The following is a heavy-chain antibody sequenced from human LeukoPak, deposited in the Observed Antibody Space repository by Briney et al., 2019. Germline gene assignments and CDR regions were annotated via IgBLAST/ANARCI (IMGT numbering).Heavy chain of an antibody. J-gene: IGHJ4*02. D-gene: IGHD1-26*01. CDR1: GFTFSSYG. CDR2: ISYDGNNR. CDR3: ARDPIVGAPVLDY. V-gene: IGHV3-30*03. Sequence: PGGSLRLSCAASGFTFSSYGMHWIRQAPGKGLEWVAVISYDGNNRYYADSVKGRFTVSRDSSKNTLYLQMNSLRAEDTAVYYCARDPIVGAPVLDYWGQGTLVTVSS.